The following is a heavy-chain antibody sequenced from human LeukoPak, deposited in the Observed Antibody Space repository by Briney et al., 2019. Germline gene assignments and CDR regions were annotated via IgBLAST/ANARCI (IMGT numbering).Heavy chain of an antibody. D-gene: IGHD1-26*01. CDR2: ISGDGDVT. CDR3: ARDSSLGMD. Sequence: GGSLRLSCAASGFTFSDYAMHWVRQAPGEGLEYVLAISGDGDVTDYPNSVRGRFTISRDNSRNTLFLQMGSLTPEDMAVYYCARDSSLGMDWGQGTLVTVYS. CDR1: GFTFSDYA. J-gene: IGHJ4*02. V-gene: IGHV3-64*01.